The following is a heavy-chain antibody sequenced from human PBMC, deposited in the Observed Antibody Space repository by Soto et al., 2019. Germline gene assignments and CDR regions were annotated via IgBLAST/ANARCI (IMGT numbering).Heavy chain of an antibody. CDR1: GGSISSGDYY. CDR2: IYYSGST. D-gene: IGHD6-13*01. V-gene: IGHV4-30-4*01. CDR3: ARDLRRYSSSWYNWFDP. J-gene: IGHJ5*02. Sequence: PSETLSLTCTVSGGSISSGDYYWSWIRQPPGKGLEWIGYIYYSGSTYYNPSLKSRVTISVDTSKHQFSLKLSSVTAGDTAVYYCARDLRRYSSSWYNWFDPWGQGTLV.